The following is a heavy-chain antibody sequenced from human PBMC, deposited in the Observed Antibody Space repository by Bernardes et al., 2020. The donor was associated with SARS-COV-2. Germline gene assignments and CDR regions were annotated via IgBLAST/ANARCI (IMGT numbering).Heavy chain of an antibody. CDR2: IYYSGST. V-gene: IGHV4-31*03. CDR1: GGSISSGGYY. Sequence: SETLSLTCTVSGGSISSGGYYWSWIRQHPGKGLEWIGYIYYSGSTYYNPSLKSRVTISVDTSKNQFSLKLSSVTAADTAVYYCARGYYDSSGYYFPREGYYFDYWGQGTLVTVSS. J-gene: IGHJ4*02. D-gene: IGHD3-22*01. CDR3: ARGYYDSSGYYFPREGYYFDY.